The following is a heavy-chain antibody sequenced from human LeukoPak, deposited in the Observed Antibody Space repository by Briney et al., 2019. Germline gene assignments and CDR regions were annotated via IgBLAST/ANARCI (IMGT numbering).Heavy chain of an antibody. J-gene: IGHJ5*02. V-gene: IGHV1-8*01. CDR1: GYTFTSYD. Sequence: ASVKVSCKASGYTFTSYDINWVRQAAGQGLEWMGWMNPNSGNTGYAQKFQGRVTMTRNTSISTAYMELSSLRSEDTAVYYCARVGDCSSTSCYGVVWFDPWGQGTLVTVSS. CDR3: ARVGDCSSTSCYGVVWFDP. CDR2: MNPNSGNT. D-gene: IGHD2-2*01.